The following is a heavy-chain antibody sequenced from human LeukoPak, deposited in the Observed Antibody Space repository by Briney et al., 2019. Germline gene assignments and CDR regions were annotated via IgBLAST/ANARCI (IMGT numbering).Heavy chain of an antibody. V-gene: IGHV1-69*05. CDR3: AREANSGSYGGAFDI. J-gene: IGHJ3*02. CDR1: GGTFSSYA. Sequence: VASVKVSCKASGGTFSSYAISWVRQAPGQGLEWMGGIIPIFGTANYAQKFQGRVTITTDESTSTAYMELSSLRSEDTAVYYCAREANSGSYGGAFDIWGQGTMVTVSS. CDR2: IIPIFGTA. D-gene: IGHD1-26*01.